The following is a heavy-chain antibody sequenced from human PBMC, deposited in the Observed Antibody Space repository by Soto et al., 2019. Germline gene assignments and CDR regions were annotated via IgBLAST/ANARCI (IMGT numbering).Heavy chain of an antibody. CDR3: ARGNSGAFDI. CDR2: MNPLNGDT. J-gene: IGHJ3*02. Sequence: QVQLVQSGAEVKKPGASVKVSCMASGYTLTTYSMHWVRQAPGQRLEWMGWMNPLNGDTKYSQRFQGRLTIIRDTSASTAYMELSSLRSEDTAIYYCARGNSGAFDIWGQGTMVTVSS. CDR1: GYTLTTYS. D-gene: IGHD6-19*01. V-gene: IGHV1-3*01.